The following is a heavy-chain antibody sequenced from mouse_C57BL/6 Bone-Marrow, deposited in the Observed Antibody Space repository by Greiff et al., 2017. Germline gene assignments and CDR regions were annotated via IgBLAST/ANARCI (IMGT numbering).Heavy chain of an antibody. CDR1: GYTFTSYW. CDR2: IYPGSGST. V-gene: IGHV1-55*01. Sequence: QVQLQQPGAELVKPGASVKMSCKASGYTFTSYWITWVKQRPGQGLEWIGDIYPGSGSTNYNEKFKSKATLTVDTSSSTAYMELRSLTSEDSAVYYCTRKGDYVGAMDYWGQGTSVTVSS. CDR3: TRKGDYVGAMDY. D-gene: IGHD2-4*01. J-gene: IGHJ4*01.